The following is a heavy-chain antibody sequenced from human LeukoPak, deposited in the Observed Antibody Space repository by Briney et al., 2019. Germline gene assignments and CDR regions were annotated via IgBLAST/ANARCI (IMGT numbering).Heavy chain of an antibody. J-gene: IGHJ4*02. D-gene: IGHD3-3*01. Sequence: ASVKVSCKASGYTFTSYGISWVRQAPGQGLEWMGWISAYNGNTNYAQKLQGRVTMTTGTSTSTAYMELRSLGSDDTAVYYCARVPQAYDFWSGYYLLDYWGQGTLVTVSS. V-gene: IGHV1-18*01. CDR3: ARVPQAYDFWSGYYLLDY. CDR1: GYTFTSYG. CDR2: ISAYNGNT.